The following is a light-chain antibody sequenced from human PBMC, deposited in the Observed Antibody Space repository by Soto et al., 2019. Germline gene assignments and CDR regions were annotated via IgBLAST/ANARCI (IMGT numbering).Light chain of an antibody. J-gene: IGLJ1*01. V-gene: IGLV2-8*01. Sequence: QSALTQPPSASGSPGQSVTISCTGTSSDVGGYDYVSWYQQYPGKAPKLMIYEVSKRPSGVPDRFSGSKSGNTASLTVSGLQAEDEGDYYCSSYADSNPFVFGTGTKLTVL. CDR1: SSDVGGYDY. CDR3: SSYADSNPFV. CDR2: EVS.